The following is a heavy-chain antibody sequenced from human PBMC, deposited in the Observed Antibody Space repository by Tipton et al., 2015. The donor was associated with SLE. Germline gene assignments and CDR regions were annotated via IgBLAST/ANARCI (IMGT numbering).Heavy chain of an antibody. CDR1: GFTVSSNY. CDR3: AKASYLGDYFDY. D-gene: IGHD3-16*01. V-gene: IGHV3-53*05. CDR2: IYSGGST. Sequence: SLRLSCAASGFTVSSNYMSWVRQAPGKGLEWVSVIYSGGSTYYADSVKGRFTISRDNAKNSLYLQMNSLRAEDTALYYCAKASYLGDYFDYWGQGTLVTVSS. J-gene: IGHJ4*02.